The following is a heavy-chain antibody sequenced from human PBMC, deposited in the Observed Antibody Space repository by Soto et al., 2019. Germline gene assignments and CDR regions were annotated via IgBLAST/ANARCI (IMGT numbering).Heavy chain of an antibody. CDR3: ARHEYYDFWSGYYTPYRHYYMAV. Sequence: SETLSLTCTVSGGSISSSSYYWGWIRQPPGKGLEWIGSIYYSGSTYYNPSLKSRVTISVDTSKNQFSLKLSSVTAADTAVYYCARHEYYDFWSGYYTPYRHYYMAVWGKGTTVTVSS. V-gene: IGHV4-39*01. J-gene: IGHJ6*03. D-gene: IGHD3-3*01. CDR2: IYYSGST. CDR1: GGSISSSSYY.